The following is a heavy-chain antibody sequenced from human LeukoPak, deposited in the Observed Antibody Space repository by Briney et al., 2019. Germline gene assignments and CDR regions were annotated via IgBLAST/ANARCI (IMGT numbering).Heavy chain of an antibody. Sequence: PGGSLRLSCAASGFTFGTFDMNWVRQAPGKGLEWVSYISSSGSSIYYADSVKGRFTISRDNAKNSLFLQMDSLRAEDTAVYYCARDVLQRHWGQGTLVTVSS. CDR3: ARDVLQRH. D-gene: IGHD2/OR15-2a*01. CDR2: ISSSGSSI. CDR1: GFTFGTFD. J-gene: IGHJ4*02. V-gene: IGHV3-48*03.